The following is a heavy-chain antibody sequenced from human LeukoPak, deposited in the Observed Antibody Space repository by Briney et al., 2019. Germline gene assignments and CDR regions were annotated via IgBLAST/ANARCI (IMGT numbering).Heavy chain of an antibody. CDR1: GGTFSSYA. Sequence: SVKASCRASGGTFSSYAISWVRQAPGQGLEWMGGIIPIFGTANYAQKFQGRVTITADKSTSTAYMELSSLRSEDTAVYYCARLSRAAARHNWFDPWGQGTLVTVSS. D-gene: IGHD6-13*01. V-gene: IGHV1-69*06. CDR2: IIPIFGTA. CDR3: ARLSRAAARHNWFDP. J-gene: IGHJ5*02.